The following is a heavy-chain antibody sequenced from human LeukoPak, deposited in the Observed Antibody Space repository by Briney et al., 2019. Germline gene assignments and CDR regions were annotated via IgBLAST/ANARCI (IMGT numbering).Heavy chain of an antibody. CDR1: GGSISSYY. D-gene: IGHD1-1*01. Sequence: SETLSLTCTVSGGSISSYYWNWIRQPPGKGLEWIGYIYSSGSTKYNPSLKSRVTISVDTSKNQFSLKLRSVTAADTAVYYCARVTTGTFDYWGQGTLVTVSS. V-gene: IGHV4-59*01. CDR2: IYSSGST. CDR3: ARVTTGTFDY. J-gene: IGHJ4*02.